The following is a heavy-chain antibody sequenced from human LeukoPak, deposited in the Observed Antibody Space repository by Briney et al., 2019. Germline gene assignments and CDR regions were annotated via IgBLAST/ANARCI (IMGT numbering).Heavy chain of an antibody. J-gene: IGHJ6*03. CDR3: ARVVVVAATLDYYYYMDV. CDR1: GGSISSSNW. D-gene: IGHD2-15*01. Sequence: SETLSLTCAVSGGSISSSNWWSWVRQPPGKWLEWIGEIYHSGSTNYNPSLKSRVTISVDKSKNQFSLKLSSVTAADTAVYYCARVVVVAATLDYYYYMDVWGKGTTVTVSS. CDR2: IYHSGST. V-gene: IGHV4-4*02.